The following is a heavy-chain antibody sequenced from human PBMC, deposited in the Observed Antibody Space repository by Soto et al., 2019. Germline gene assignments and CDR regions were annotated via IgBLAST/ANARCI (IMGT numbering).Heavy chain of an antibody. Sequence: QITLRESAPTLVKPTQPLTLTCTFSGFSLSTSGVGVGWIRQPPGKALEWLALIYWNDDSRYSPSLKSRLTIPKDTSKNQVVLTMTNMDPVDTGTYYCVHSPGYCTGGSCNYFDNWGQGTLVTVSS. CDR1: GFSLSTSGVG. D-gene: IGHD2-15*01. J-gene: IGHJ4*02. V-gene: IGHV2-5*01. CDR2: IYWNDDS. CDR3: VHSPGYCTGGSCNYFDN.